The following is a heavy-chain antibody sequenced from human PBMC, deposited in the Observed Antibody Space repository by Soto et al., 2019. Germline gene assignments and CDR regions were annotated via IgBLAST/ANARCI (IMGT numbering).Heavy chain of an antibody. CDR1: GFTFSSYA. D-gene: IGHD6-19*01. CDR3: ARDQVADPYYYYGMDV. Sequence: GSLRLSCAASGFTFSSYAMSWVRQAPGKGLEWVSAISGSGGSTYYAASVKGRFTISRDNSKNMLYLQMNSLRAEDTAVFYCARDQVADPYYYYGMDVWGQGTTVTVSS. CDR2: ISGSGGST. J-gene: IGHJ6*02. V-gene: IGHV3-23*01.